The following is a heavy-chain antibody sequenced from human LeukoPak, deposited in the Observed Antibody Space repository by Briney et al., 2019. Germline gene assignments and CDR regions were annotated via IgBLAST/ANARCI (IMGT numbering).Heavy chain of an antibody. CDR1: GGSMSSYY. CDR2: MYTDGST. V-gene: IGHV4-4*07. CDR3: ARQEDLKFDY. Sequence: YPSETLSLTCIVSGGSMSSYYWSWIRQPAGKGLEWIGRMYTDGSTNYNPFLNSRVTMSVDTSKKHFSLRLNSVTAADTAEYYCARQEDLKFDYWGQGTLVTVSS. J-gene: IGHJ4*02.